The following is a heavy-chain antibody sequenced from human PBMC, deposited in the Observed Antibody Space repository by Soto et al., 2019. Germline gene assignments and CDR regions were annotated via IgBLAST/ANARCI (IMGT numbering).Heavy chain of an antibody. Sequence: SETLSLTCAVYGGSFSGYYWSWIRQPPGKGLEWIGEINHSGSTNYNPSLKSRVTISVDTSKNQFSLKLSSVTAADTAVYYCARRTLTNHYYYYGMDVWGQGTTVTVSS. CDR3: ARRTLTNHYYYYGMDV. J-gene: IGHJ6*02. CDR2: INHSGST. V-gene: IGHV4-34*01. CDR1: GGSFSGYY.